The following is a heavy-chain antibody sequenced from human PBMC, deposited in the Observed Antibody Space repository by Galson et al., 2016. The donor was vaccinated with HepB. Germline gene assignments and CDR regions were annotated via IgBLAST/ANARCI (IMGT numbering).Heavy chain of an antibody. D-gene: IGHD3-22*01. CDR2: IKSKTDGGTT. V-gene: IGHV3-15*01. CDR3: TSTYFYDSSVHPILETFFEY. J-gene: IGHJ4*02. CDR1: GFTFSSAW. Sequence: SLRLSCAASGFTFSSAWMSWVRQAPGKGLEWVGHIKSKTDGGTTDYAALVKGRFTIPRDDSKNTLYLQINSLKTEDTAVYYCTSTYFYDSSVHPILETFFEYWGQGTLVTVSS.